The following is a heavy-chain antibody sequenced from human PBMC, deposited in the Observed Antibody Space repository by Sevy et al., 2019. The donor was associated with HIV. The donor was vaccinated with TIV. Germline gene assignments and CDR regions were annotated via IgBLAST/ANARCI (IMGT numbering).Heavy chain of an antibody. CDR1: GDSITYYY. Sequence: SETLSLTCTVSGDSITYYYWNWIRQPPGKGLEWVGYIYNSGSTSYNPSLKSRVTISGDTSKNHFSLKLTSVTPADTAVYYCARARYYDFRRGYSGLDYWGQGILVTVSS. CDR3: ARARYYDFRRGYSGLDY. V-gene: IGHV4-59*01. D-gene: IGHD3-3*01. CDR2: IYNSGST. J-gene: IGHJ4*02.